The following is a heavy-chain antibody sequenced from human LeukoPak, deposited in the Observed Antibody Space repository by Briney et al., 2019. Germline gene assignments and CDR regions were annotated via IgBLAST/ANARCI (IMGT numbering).Heavy chain of an antibody. D-gene: IGHD6-19*01. V-gene: IGHV4-34*01. J-gene: IGHJ3*02. CDR1: GVSFSGYY. Sequence: SETLSLTCAVYGVSFSGYYWSWIRQPPGKGLEWIGEINHSGSTNYNPSLKSRVTISVDTSKNQFSLKLDSVTEIDTAMYYCARNQAVAANRGAFDIWGQGTMVTVSS. CDR3: ARNQAVAANRGAFDI. CDR2: INHSGST.